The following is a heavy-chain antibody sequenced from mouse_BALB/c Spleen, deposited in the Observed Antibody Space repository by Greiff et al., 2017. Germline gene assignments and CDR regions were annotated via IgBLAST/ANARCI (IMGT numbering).Heavy chain of an antibody. CDR1: GFSLTSYG. D-gene: IGHD1-1*01. CDR2: IWAGGST. J-gene: IGHJ3*01. Sequence: VQLVESGPGLVAPSQSLSITCTVSGFSLTSYGVHWVRQPPGKGLEWLGVIWAGGSTNYNSALMSRLSISKDNSKSQVFLKMNSLQTDDTAMYYCARALLLRTAWFAYWGQGTLVTVSA. CDR3: ARALLLRTAWFAY. V-gene: IGHV2-9*02.